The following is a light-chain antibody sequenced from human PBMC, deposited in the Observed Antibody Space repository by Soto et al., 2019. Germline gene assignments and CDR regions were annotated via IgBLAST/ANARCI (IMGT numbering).Light chain of an antibody. CDR1: QSVLYTPNNKNY. Sequence: DSLITESLDSRAGSLGVRATIKCESRQSVLYTPNNKNYLAWYQQKLGQPPKXXIYWASTRESGVPARFSGSGAGTECTRTISSLQAEDVAVDYCQQYYSTTLTFGGGTKVDIK. CDR3: QQYYSTTLT. CDR2: WAS. V-gene: IGKV4-1*01. J-gene: IGKJ4*01.